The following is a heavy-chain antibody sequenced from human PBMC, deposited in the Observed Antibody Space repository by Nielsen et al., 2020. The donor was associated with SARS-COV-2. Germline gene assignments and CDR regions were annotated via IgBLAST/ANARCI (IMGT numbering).Heavy chain of an antibody. J-gene: IGHJ4*02. CDR1: GGSISSGTYS. CDR3: ASQTELYGSTDHYHSLEY. CDR2: IYHSGST. Sequence: SETLSLTCVVSGGSISSGTYSWSWIRQPPGRGLEFIGYIYHSGSTYYNPSLKSRVTISVDRSKNQFSLKLTSVTAADTAVYFCASQTELYGSTDHYHSLEYWGQGTLVTVSS. V-gene: IGHV4-30-2*01. D-gene: IGHD3-10*01.